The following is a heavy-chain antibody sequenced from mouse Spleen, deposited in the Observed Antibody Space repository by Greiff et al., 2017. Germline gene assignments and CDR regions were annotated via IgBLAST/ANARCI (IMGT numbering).Heavy chain of an antibody. CDR1: GYTFTDYN. V-gene: IGHV1-18*01. CDR2: INPNNGGT. CDR3: ARSIYYGSSRYWYFDV. Sequence: VQLQQSGPELVKPGASVKIPCKASGYTFTDYNMDWVKQSHGKSLEWIGDINPNNGGTIYNQKFKGKATLTVDKSSSTAYMELRSLTSEDTAVYYCARSIYYGSSRYWYFDVWGAGTTVTVSS. D-gene: IGHD1-1*01. J-gene: IGHJ1*01.